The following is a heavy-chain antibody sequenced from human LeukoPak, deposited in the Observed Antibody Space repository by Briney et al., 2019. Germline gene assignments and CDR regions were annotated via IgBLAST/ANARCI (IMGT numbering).Heavy chain of an antibody. Sequence: SETLSLTCTVSGGSISNKYWSWIRQPPGKGLEWIGYIYYSGSTNYNPSLKSRVTILVDTSKNQFSLRLSSVTAADTAVYYCARQRSGIVGYFDYWGQGTLVTVSS. J-gene: IGHJ4*02. CDR3: ARQRSGIVGYFDY. CDR2: IYYSGST. D-gene: IGHD1-26*01. V-gene: IGHV4-59*01. CDR1: GGSISNKY.